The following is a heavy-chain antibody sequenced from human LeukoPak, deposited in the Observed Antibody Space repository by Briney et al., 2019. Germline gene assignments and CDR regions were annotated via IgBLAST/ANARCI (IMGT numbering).Heavy chain of an antibody. CDR3: ARSSRELYYFDY. CDR2: IYYSGST. CDR1: GGSISSYY. J-gene: IGHJ4*02. D-gene: IGHD2-2*01. V-gene: IGHV4-59*01. Sequence: SETLSHTCTVSGGSISSYYWSWIRQPPGKGLEWIGYIYYSGSTKYNPSLKSRVTISVDASKTQFSLKLNSVTAADTAVYYCARSSRELYYFDYWGQGTLVTVSS.